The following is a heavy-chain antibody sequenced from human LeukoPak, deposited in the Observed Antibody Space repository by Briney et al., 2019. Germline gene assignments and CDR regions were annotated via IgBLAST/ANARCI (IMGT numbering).Heavy chain of an antibody. D-gene: IGHD2-2*01. CDR1: GYTFTIYG. J-gene: IGHJ6*02. CDR2: ISAYNGNT. Sequence: ASVKVSCKASGYTFTIYGISWVRQAPGQGLEWMGWISAYNGNTNYAQKLQGRVTMTTDTSTSTAYMELRSLRSDDTAVYYCARVQFRGQLLLGPYGMDVWGQGPTVTVSS. V-gene: IGHV1-18*01. CDR3: ARVQFRGQLLLGPYGMDV.